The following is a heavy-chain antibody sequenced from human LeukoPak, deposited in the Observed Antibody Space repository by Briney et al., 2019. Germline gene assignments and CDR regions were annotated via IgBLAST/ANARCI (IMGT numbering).Heavy chain of an antibody. CDR2: IYYSGST. V-gene: IGHV4-39*07. D-gene: IGHD3-3*01. Sequence: SETLSLTCTVSGGSISSSSYYWGWIRQPPGKGLEWIGSIYYSGSTYYNPSLKSRVTISVDTSKNQFSLKLSSVTAADTAVYYCARGLEERLTYYDFWSGYILGVFNWFDPWGQGTLVTVSS. CDR1: GGSISSSSYY. CDR3: ARGLEERLTYYDFWSGYILGVFNWFDP. J-gene: IGHJ5*02.